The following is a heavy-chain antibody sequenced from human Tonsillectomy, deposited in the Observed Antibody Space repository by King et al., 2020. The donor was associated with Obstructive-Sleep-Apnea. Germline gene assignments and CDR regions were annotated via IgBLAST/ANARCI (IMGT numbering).Heavy chain of an antibody. CDR1: GFTFSSYA. Sequence: VQLVESGGGLVKPGGSLRITCAASGFTFSSYAMNWVRQAPGKGLEWVACISSRSGYIYYADSVRGRFTISRDNAKNSVFLQMNSLRAEDTAVYYCARVVKTTAEHDPWGQGILVTVSS. CDR2: ISSRSGYI. CDR3: ARVVKTTAEHDP. V-gene: IGHV3-21*01. J-gene: IGHJ5*02. D-gene: IGHD4-17*01.